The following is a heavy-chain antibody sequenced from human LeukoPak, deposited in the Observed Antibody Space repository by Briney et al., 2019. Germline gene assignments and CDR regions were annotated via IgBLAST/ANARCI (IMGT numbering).Heavy chain of an antibody. D-gene: IGHD2-21*02. CDR2: IKPDGSEK. Sequence: PGGSLRLSCAASGFTFSNYWMSWVRQAPGKGLEWVANIKPDGSEKYYVDSVKGRFTISRDNAKNSLYLQMNSLRAEDTAIYCCTRDFGSIVVVTAIVDWGQGTLVTVSS. CDR3: TRDFGSIVVVTAIVD. CDR1: GFTFSNYW. V-gene: IGHV3-7*01. J-gene: IGHJ4*02.